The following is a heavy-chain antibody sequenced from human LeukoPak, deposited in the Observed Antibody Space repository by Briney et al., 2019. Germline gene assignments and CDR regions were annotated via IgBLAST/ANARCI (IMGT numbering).Heavy chain of an antibody. CDR1: GFPFISYA. Sequence: VSLRLSCAASGFPFISYAMHCVREARGKGLEYGSAISSNGGSTFYANSVKGRFNISRDNSKNRLYVEMGSLRAEDMAVYYCARSLYYDPQGSYYYYMDVWGKETTVTVSS. D-gene: IGHD3-3*01. CDR2: ISSNGGST. CDR3: ARSLYYDPQGSYYYYMDV. J-gene: IGHJ6*03. V-gene: IGHV3-64*01.